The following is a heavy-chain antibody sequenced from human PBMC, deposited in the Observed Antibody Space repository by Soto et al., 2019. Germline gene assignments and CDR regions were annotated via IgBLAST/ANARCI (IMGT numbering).Heavy chain of an antibody. J-gene: IGHJ6*02. Sequence: PGESLKISFKGSGYSFTSYWIGWVRQMPVKGLEGMGIIYPGDSDTRYSPSFKGQVTISADKSISTAYLQWSSLKASDTAMYYCGRQGIVVVPAAGIVKHYYSGMDLGGQEPRVTVSS. V-gene: IGHV5-51*01. CDR2: IYPGDSDT. CDR3: GRQGIVVVPAAGIVKHYYSGMDL. D-gene: IGHD2-2*01. CDR1: GYSFTSYW.